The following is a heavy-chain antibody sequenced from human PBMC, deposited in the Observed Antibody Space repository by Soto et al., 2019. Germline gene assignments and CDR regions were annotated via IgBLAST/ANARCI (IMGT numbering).Heavy chain of an antibody. CDR1: GGSISSYY. V-gene: IGHV4-59*01. J-gene: IGHJ3*02. CDR2: IYYSGST. D-gene: IGHD4-17*01. CDR3: ASDTAPTDHAFDI. Sequence: SETLSLTCTVSGGSISSYYWSWIRQPPGKGLEWIGYIYYSGSTNYNPSLKSRVTISVDTSKNQFSLKLSSVTAADTAVYYCASDTAPTDHAFDIWGQGTMVTVSS.